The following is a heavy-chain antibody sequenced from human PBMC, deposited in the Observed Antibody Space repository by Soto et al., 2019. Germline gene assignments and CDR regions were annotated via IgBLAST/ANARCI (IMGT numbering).Heavy chain of an antibody. CDR3: ARRQSTNTWFDT. J-gene: IGHJ5*02. CDR1: GGSISTSNW. CDR2: IYHSGST. V-gene: IGHV4-4*02. Sequence: QVQLQESGPGLVKPSGTLSLICADSGGSISTSNWWCWVRQPPGKGLEYIGVIYHSGSTNYNPSLKSRVTMSVDKSKNHFSQRLTSVTAADTALYYCARRQSTNTWFDTWGQGTLVTVSS.